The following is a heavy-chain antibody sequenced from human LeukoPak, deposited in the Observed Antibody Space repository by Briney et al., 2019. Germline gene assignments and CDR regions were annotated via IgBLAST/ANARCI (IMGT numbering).Heavy chain of an antibody. CDR2: ISGSGGST. V-gene: IGHV3-23*01. D-gene: IGHD5-12*01. CDR1: GFTFSSYA. CDR3: AKSDGYDSYFDY. Sequence: GGSLRLSCAASGFTFSSYAMSWDRQAPGKGLDWVSAISGSGGSTYYADSVKGRFTISRDNSKNTLYLQMNSLRAEDTAVYYCAKSDGYDSYFDYWGQGTLVTVSS. J-gene: IGHJ4*02.